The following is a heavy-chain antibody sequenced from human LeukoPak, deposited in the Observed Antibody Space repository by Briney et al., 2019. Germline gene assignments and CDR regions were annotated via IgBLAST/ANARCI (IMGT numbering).Heavy chain of an antibody. V-gene: IGHV3-74*01. J-gene: IGHJ3*02. D-gene: IGHD3-10*01. CDR1: GFTFSSYW. Sequence: GGSLRLSCAASGFTFSSYWMHWVRQVPGKGLVWVSRINSDGSSTSYADSVKGRFTISRDNAKNTLHVQMNTLRAEDTAVYYCSTGSGHAFDIWGRGTMVTVSS. CDR3: STGSGHAFDI. CDR2: INSDGSST.